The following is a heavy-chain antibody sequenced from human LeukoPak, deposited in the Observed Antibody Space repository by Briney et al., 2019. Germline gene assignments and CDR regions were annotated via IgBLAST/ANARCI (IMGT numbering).Heavy chain of an antibody. CDR1: GGSISSYY. CDR3: ASTYYYDSSGYTERYSLRYYFDY. V-gene: IGHV4-4*07. D-gene: IGHD3-22*01. J-gene: IGHJ4*02. Sequence: SETLSLTCTVSGGSISSYYWSWIRQPAGKGLEWIGRIYTSGSTNYNPSLKSRVTISVDTSKNQFSLKLSSVTAADTAVYYCASTYYYDSSGYTERYSLRYYFDYWGQGTLVTVSS. CDR2: IYTSGST.